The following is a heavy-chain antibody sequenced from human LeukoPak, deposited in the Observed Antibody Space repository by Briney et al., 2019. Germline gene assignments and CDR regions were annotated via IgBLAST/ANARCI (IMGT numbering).Heavy chain of an antibody. CDR3: AKEGNYYYGMDV. D-gene: IGHD6-13*01. V-gene: IGHV3-30*18. CDR1: GFTFSSYG. J-gene: IGHJ6*02. CDR2: ISYDGSNK. Sequence: GGSLRLSCAGSGFTFSSYGMPWVRQAPGKGLEWVAVISYDGSNKYYADSVKGRFTISRDNSKNTLYLQMNSLRAEDTAVYYCAKEGNYYYGMDVWGQGTTVTVSS.